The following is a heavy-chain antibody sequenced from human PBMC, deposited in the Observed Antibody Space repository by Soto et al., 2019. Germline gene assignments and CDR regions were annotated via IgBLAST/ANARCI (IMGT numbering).Heavy chain of an antibody. V-gene: IGHV4-4*02. J-gene: IGHJ4*02. CDR1: GGSVSSGNW. CDR3: ARHVAVPGTRGLDY. D-gene: IGHD6-19*01. CDR2: TYHSGTT. Sequence: SETLSLTCAVSGGSVSSGNWWSWVRQPPGKGLEWIGETYHSGTTNYNPSLKSRVTISLDKSKNQISLNLRSVTAADTAVYYCARHVAVPGTRGLDYWGQGTLVTVSS.